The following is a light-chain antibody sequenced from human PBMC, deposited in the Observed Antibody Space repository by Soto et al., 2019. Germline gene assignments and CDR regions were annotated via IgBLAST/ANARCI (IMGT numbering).Light chain of an antibody. CDR1: QSVAGS. CDR2: DIS. J-gene: IGKJ5*01. V-gene: IGKV3-11*01. CDR3: QQANSFPLT. Sequence: EFVLTQSPATLSLSPGERAILSCRASQSVAGSLAWYQQKPGQAPRLLIYDISTRAAAIPARFSGSGSGTDFTLTISSLQPEDFATYYCQQANSFPLTFGQGTRLEIK.